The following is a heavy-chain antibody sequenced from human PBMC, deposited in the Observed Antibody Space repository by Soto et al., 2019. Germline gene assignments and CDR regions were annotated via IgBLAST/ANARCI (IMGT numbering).Heavy chain of an antibody. V-gene: IGHV3-33*01. CDR2: IWYDGSNK. J-gene: IGHJ4*02. CDR1: GFTFSSYG. CDR3: ARDTDYFDY. Sequence: GGSLILSCAASGFTFSSYGMHWIRQAPGKGLEWVAVIWYDGSNKYYADSVKGRFTISRDNSKNTLYLQMNSLRAEDTAVYYCARDTDYFDYWGQGTLVTVSS.